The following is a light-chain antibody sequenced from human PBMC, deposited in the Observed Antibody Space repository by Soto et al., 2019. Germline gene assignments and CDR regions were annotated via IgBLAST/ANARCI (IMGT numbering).Light chain of an antibody. CDR1: QSVSSNY. CDR3: QQYRTSRDYP. V-gene: IGKV3-20*01. Sequence: EIVLTQSPGTLSLSPGERATLSCRASQSVSSNYLAWYQQKPGQAPRVLIYGASTRATGIPDRFTGSGSGTDFTLTRRSLEPEDFAVYYCQQYRTSRDYPFGQGTKVDI. CDR2: GAS. J-gene: IGKJ2*01.